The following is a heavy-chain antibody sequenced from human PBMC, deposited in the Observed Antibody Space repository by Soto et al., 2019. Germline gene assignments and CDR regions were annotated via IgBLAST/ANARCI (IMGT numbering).Heavy chain of an antibody. V-gene: IGHV4-59*01. J-gene: IGHJ6*03. CDR1: GGSISSYY. Sequence: SETLSLTCTVSGGSISSYYWSWIRQPPGKGLEWIGYIYYSGSTNYNPSLKSRVTISVDTSKNQFSLKLSSVTAADTAVYYCARAGPYGSGSYYWHDYYYYMDFWGKGTTVTVSS. CDR3: ARAGPYGSGSYYWHDYYYYMDF. CDR2: IYYSGST. D-gene: IGHD3-10*01.